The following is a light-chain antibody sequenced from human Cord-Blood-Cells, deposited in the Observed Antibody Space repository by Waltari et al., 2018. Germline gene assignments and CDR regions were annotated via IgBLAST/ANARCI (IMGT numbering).Light chain of an antibody. V-gene: IGLV2-11*01. CDR3: CSYAGSYTYV. J-gene: IGLJ1*01. CDR1: RRDVGLHNS. CDR2: AVS. Sequence: QSALTKPRSASGSPGQPVTIPRAGARRDVGLHNSVSWYQQHPGKAPILIIYAVSQRPSGVPDRFSGAKSGNTASLTISGLQAEDEADYYCCSYAGSYTYVFGTGTKVTVL.